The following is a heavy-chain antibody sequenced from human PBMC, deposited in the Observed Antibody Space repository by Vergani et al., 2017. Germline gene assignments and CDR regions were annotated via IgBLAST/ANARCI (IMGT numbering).Heavy chain of an antibody. Sequence: QFQLVQSAAEVKTPGASVKVSCKASVYTFTSYGISWVRQPPGQELEWMGWISAYNGNTNYAQKLQARVTMTTDTSTSTAYMELRSLRSDDTAVYYCARASIVVVPAAHFDYWGQGTLVTVSS. CDR1: VYTFTSYG. CDR2: ISAYNGNT. V-gene: IGHV1-18*01. D-gene: IGHD2-2*01. J-gene: IGHJ4*02. CDR3: ARASIVVVPAAHFDY.